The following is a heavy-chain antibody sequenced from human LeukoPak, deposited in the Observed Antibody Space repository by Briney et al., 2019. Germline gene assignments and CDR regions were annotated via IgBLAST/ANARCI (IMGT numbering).Heavy chain of an antibody. D-gene: IGHD5-18*01. V-gene: IGHV3-23*01. J-gene: IGHJ4*02. CDR2: ISGSGDTT. Sequence: GGSLRLSCAASGFIFSSYGMSWVRQAPGKGLEWVSAISGSGDTTYYADSVKGRFTISRDNSKNTVYLQMNSLRAEDTAVYYCAKGGYTARRVDYWGQGTLVTVSS. CDR3: AKGGYTARRVDY. CDR1: GFIFSSYG.